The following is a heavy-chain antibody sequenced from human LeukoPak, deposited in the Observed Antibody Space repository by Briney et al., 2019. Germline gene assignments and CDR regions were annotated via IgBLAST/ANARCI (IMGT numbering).Heavy chain of an antibody. CDR1: GGSVSSYC. CDR2: ITSSGETT. V-gene: IGHV3-23*01. J-gene: IGHJ4*02. CDR3: AKMQGYFDC. Sequence: PSETLSLTCTVSGGSVSSYCWSWVRQAPGKGLEWVSAITSSGETTYYADSVKGRFTISRDNSKNMVYLQMNSLRAEDAATYYCAKMQGYFDCWGQGSLVTVSS.